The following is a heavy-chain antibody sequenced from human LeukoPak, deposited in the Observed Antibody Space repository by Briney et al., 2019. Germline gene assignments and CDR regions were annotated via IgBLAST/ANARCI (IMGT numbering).Heavy chain of an antibody. CDR1: GYSISSGYY. D-gene: IGHD5-18*01. CDR3: ATVDTAMVYFDY. V-gene: IGHV4-38-2*01. CDR2: IYHSGST. Sequence: SETLSLTCAVSGYSISSGYYWGWIRQPPGKGVEWIGSIYHSGSTYYNPSLKSRVTISVDTSKNQFSLKLSSVTAADTAVYYCATVDTAMVYFDYWGQGTLVTVSS. J-gene: IGHJ4*02.